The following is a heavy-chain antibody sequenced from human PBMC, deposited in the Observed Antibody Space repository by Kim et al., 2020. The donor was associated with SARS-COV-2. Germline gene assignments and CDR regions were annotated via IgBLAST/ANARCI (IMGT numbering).Heavy chain of an antibody. CDR2: ISIYNGDT. V-gene: IGHV1-18*01. Sequence: ASVKVSCKASNYTFSNYGISWVRQAPGQGLEWMGWISIYNGDTNSAQNLQGRVTMTTDTSTSTAYMELRSLRSDDTAVYYSARDGTMVLGAITHYYGMDVWGQGTTVTVSS. D-gene: IGHD3-10*01. CDR1: NYTFSNYG. CDR3: ARDGTMVLGAITHYYGMDV. J-gene: IGHJ6*02.